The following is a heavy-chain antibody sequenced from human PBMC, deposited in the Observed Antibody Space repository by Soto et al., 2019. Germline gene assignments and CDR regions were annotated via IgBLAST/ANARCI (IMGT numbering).Heavy chain of an antibody. D-gene: IGHD6-13*01. CDR1: GDSVSSNSAA. CDR3: ASTRFSSSWMGGDYYYGMDV. V-gene: IGHV6-1*01. CDR2: TYYRSKWYN. Sequence: SQTLSLTCAISGDSVSSNSAAWNWIRQSPSRGLEWLGRTYYRSKWYNDYAVSVKSRITINPDTSKNQFSLQLNSVTPEDTAVYYFASTRFSSSWMGGDYYYGMDVWGQGTTVTVSS. J-gene: IGHJ6*02.